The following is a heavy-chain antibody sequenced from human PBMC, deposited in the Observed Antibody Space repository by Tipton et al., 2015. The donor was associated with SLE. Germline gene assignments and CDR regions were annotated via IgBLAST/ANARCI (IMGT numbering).Heavy chain of an antibody. CDR2: MNPNSGNT. Sequence: QVQLVQSGAEVKKPGASVKVSCKASGYTFTNYDINWVRQATGQGLEWMGWMNPNSGNTGYAQKFQGRVTITRNTSISTAYMELSSMRSEDTAMYYCARRHRSSTRGGAFDIWGQGTMVTVSS. CDR1: GYTFTNYD. V-gene: IGHV1-8*03. D-gene: IGHD2-2*01. J-gene: IGHJ3*02. CDR3: ARRHRSSTRGGAFDI.